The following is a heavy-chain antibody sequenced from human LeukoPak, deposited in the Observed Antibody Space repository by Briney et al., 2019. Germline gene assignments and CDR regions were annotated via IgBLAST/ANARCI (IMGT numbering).Heavy chain of an antibody. J-gene: IGHJ3*02. CDR2: ISYDGSNK. Sequence: GGSLRLSCAASGFTFSSYGMHWVRQAPGKGLEWVAVISYDGSNKYYADSVKGRFTISRDNSKNTLYLQMNSLRAEDTAVYYCAKESGRYYYGSDSLSFDNCGQGTMVTVSS. CDR3: AKESGRYYYGSDSLSFDN. V-gene: IGHV3-30*18. CDR1: GFTFSSYG. D-gene: IGHD3-10*01.